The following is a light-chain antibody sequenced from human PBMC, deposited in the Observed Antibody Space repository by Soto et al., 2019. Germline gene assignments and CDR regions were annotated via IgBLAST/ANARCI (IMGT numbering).Light chain of an antibody. CDR1: QSVTTN. Sequence: IVLKQSPCTLSVSPGERATLSCRASQSVTTNLAWYQQKPGQAPRLLIYGTSNRAAGVPARYSGSRSGTDFTLTISSLQSEDFAVYYCQHYNKWLSTFGQGTKVDIK. CDR3: QHYNKWLST. CDR2: GTS. J-gene: IGKJ1*01. V-gene: IGKV3-15*01.